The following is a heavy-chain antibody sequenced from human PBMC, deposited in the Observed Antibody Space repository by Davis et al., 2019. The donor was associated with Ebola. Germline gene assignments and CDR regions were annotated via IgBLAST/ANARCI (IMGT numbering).Heavy chain of an antibody. CDR3: ARDHWGSLDY. J-gene: IGHJ4*02. Sequence: MPGGSLRLSCTVSGGSISGYQWAWIRQPPGKELEYMGHVFNSGTVVYNSALKSRVTISLDRSSNQFSLKMNSVTTADTAVYFCARDHWGSLDYWGQGTLVTVSS. CDR1: GGSISGYQ. CDR2: VFNSGTV. V-gene: IGHV4-59*01. D-gene: IGHD7-27*01.